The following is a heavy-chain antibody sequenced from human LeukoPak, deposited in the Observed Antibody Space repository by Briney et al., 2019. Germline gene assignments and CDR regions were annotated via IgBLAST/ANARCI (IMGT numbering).Heavy chain of an antibody. CDR1: GFNVSTNY. J-gene: IGHJ3*02. CDR2: ISSRGNYI. V-gene: IGHV3-21*01. D-gene: IGHD2-15*01. CDR3: SRTGYFDI. Sequence: PGGSLRLSCAASGFNVSTNYMSWVRQAPGKGLEWVSSISSRGNYISYADSVKGRFTISRDNAKNSLSLQMNSLRAEDTAVFYCSRTGYFDIWGQGTMVTVSS.